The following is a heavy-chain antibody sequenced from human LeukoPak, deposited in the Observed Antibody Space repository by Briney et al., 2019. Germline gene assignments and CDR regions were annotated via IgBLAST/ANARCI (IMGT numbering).Heavy chain of an antibody. CDR2: INPNSGGT. J-gene: IGHJ5*02. CDR1: GYTFTGYY. Sequence: ASVKVSCKASGYTFTGYYMHWVRQAPGQGLEWMGWINPNSGGTNYAQKFQGRVTMTRDTSISTAYMELSRLRSDDTAVYYCARKSLPIYCSSTSCYTDSNANWFDPWGQGTLVTVSS. V-gene: IGHV1-2*02. CDR3: ARKSLPIYCSSTSCYTDSNANWFDP. D-gene: IGHD2-2*02.